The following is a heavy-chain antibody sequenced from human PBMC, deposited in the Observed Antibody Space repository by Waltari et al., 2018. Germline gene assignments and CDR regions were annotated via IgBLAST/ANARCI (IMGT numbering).Heavy chain of an antibody. Sequence: GSTYYNPSLKSRVTISVDTSKNQFSLKLSSVTAADTAVYYCARSSGSYSWFDYWGQGTLVTVSS. CDR2: GST. CDR3: ARSSGSYSWFDY. J-gene: IGHJ4*02. D-gene: IGHD1-26*01. V-gene: IGHV4-30-2*04.